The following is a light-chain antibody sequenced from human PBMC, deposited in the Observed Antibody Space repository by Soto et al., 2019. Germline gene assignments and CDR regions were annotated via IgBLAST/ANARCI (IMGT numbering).Light chain of an antibody. CDR2: GAS. CDR3: QQYGSSPRT. Sequence: EIVLTQSPGTLSLSPGERATLSCRASQSVSSSYLAWYQQKPGQAPRLLIYGASSRATGIPDRFSGSGSGTDFTLTISRLEPLDFAVYYCQQYGSSPRTFGPGTRLEIK. CDR1: QSVSSSY. V-gene: IGKV3-20*01. J-gene: IGKJ5*01.